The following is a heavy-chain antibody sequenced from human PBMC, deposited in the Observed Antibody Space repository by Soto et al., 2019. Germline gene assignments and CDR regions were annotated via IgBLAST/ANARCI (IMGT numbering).Heavy chain of an antibody. CDR2: IKGDGSKK. J-gene: IGHJ1*01. D-gene: IGHD6-19*01. V-gene: IGHV3-7*05. CDR3: ARCVGAVACSN. Sequence: EVQLLESGGGLVQPGGSLRLSCAASGLTLSSYWMSWVRQAPGKGPEWVASIKGDGSKKYYADSVKGRFTISRDNTKNALLLEMNSLRAEDTALYYCARCVGAVACSNLGQGTPVTVSS. CDR1: GLTLSSYW.